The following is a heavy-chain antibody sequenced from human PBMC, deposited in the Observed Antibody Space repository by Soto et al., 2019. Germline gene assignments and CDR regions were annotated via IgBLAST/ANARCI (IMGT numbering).Heavy chain of an antibody. CDR2: IYYSGST. D-gene: IGHD3-3*01. CDR1: GGSISSGGYY. Sequence: SETLCLTCTVSGGSISSGGYYWSWIRQHPGKGLEWIGYIYYSGSTYYNPSLKSRVTISVDTSKNQFSLKLSSVTAADTSVYYCATHVDWLYAFDTRCQCTMVT. CDR3: ATHVDWLYAFDT. J-gene: IGHJ3*02. V-gene: IGHV4-31*03.